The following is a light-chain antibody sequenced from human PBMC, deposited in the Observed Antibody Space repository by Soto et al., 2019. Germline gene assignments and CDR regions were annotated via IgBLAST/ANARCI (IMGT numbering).Light chain of an antibody. J-gene: IGKJ1*01. V-gene: IGKV1-9*01. CDR3: QQPNSYPPWR. CDR1: QGISSY. Sequence: DIQLTQSPSFLSASVGDRVTITSRANQGISSYLAWYQQKPGKSPKLLIYAASTLQSGVPSRFSGIGSGTEFTITISSLQPEDFATYFCQQPNSYPPWRFGQGTKGEIK. CDR2: AAS.